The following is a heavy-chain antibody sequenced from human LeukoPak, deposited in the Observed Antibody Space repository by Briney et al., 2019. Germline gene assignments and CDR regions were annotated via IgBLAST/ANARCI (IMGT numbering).Heavy chain of an antibody. J-gene: IGHJ4*02. CDR3: ARYRFGDY. V-gene: IGHV3-49*04. CDR1: GFTFGDYA. Sequence: GGSLRLSCTVSGFTFGDYAMSWVRQAPGKGLECVGFIRSKAYGGTTEYAASVKGRFTISRDDSKSIAYLQMNSLRAEDTAVYYCARYRFGDYWGQGTLVTVSS. D-gene: IGHD3-10*01. CDR2: IRSKAYGGTT.